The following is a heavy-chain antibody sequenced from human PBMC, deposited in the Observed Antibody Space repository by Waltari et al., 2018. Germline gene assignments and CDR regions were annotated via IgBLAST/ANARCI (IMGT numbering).Heavy chain of an antibody. CDR1: GYSFTSYW. CDR2: IYPGDSDT. CDR3: ARGSILTGTPFGMDV. J-gene: IGHJ6*02. D-gene: IGHD3-9*01. V-gene: IGHV5-51*01. Sequence: EVQLVQSGAEVKKPGESLKISCKGSGYSFTSYWIGWVRPMPGKGLEWMGIIYPGDSDTRYSPSFQGQVTISADKSISTAYLQWSSLKASDTAMYYCARGSILTGTPFGMDVWGQGTTVTVSS.